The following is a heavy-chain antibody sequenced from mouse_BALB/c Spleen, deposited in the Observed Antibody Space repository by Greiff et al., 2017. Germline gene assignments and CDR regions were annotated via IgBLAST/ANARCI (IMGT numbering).Heavy chain of an antibody. CDR2: ISSGSSTI. CDR1: GFTFSSFG. V-gene: IGHV5-17*02. CDR3: AREDERSAWFAY. Sequence: EVQGVESGGGLVQPGGSRKLSCAASGFTFSSFGMHWVRQAPEKGLEWVAYISSGSSTIYYADTVKGRFTISRDNPKNTLFLQMTSLRSEDTAMYYCAREDERSAWFAYWGQGTLVTVSA. J-gene: IGHJ3*01.